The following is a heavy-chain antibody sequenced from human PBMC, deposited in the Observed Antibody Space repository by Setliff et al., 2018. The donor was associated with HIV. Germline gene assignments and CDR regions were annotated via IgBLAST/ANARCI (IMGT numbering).Heavy chain of an antibody. V-gene: IGHV4-4*07. D-gene: IGHD2-15*01. CDR3: ARSVPRYCSGGSCYPPLFDY. CDR2: IYSSGST. J-gene: IGHJ4*02. CDR1: GGSITSNF. Sequence: SETLSLTCTVSGGSITSNFWIWVRQPAGKGLEYIGRIYSSGSTNYGPSLKSRVTLSVDTSKHQFSLKLSSVTAADMAVYYCARSVPRYCSGGSCYPPLFDYWGQGTLVTVSS.